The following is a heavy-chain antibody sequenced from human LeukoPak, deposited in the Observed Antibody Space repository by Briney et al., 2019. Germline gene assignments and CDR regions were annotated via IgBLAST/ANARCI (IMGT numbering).Heavy chain of an antibody. J-gene: IGHJ4*02. Sequence: NPGGSLRLSCAASGFTFSSYAMSWVRQPPGKGLEWIGEINHSGSTNYNPSLKSRVTMSVDTSKNQLSLKLSSVTAADTAVYYCARGFGELPFDYWGQGTLVTVSS. CDR1: GFTFSSYA. CDR2: INHSGST. CDR3: ARGFGELPFDY. D-gene: IGHD3-10*01. V-gene: IGHV4-34*01.